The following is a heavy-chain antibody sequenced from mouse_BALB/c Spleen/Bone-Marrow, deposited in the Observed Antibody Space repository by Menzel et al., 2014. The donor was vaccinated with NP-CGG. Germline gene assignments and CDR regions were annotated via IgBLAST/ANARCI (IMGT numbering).Heavy chain of an antibody. D-gene: IGHD2-2*01. J-gene: IGHJ3*01. CDR2: INPNNGGT. Sequence: VQLQQSGPEVVKPGASVKISCKTSGYTFTEYIMHWVKQSHGKSLEWIGGINPNNGGTTYNQKFKGKATLTVDKSSSTAYMELRSLTSEDSAVYYCARSYGYERSWFAYWGQGTLVTVSA. CDR3: ARSYGYERSWFAY. V-gene: IGHV1-18*01. CDR1: GYTFTEYI.